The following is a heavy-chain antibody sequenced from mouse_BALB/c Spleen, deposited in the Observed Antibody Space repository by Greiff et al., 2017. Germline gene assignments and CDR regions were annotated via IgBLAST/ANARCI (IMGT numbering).Heavy chain of an antibody. CDR3: ARRGAGPYFDY. V-gene: IGHV1-4*01. J-gene: IGHJ2*01. CDR2: INPSTGYT. Sequence: VKLMESGAELVRPGSSVKISCKASGYAFSSYWMHWVKQRPGQGLEWIGYINPSTGYTEYNQKFKDKATLTADKSSSTAYMQLSSLTSEDSAVYYCARRGAGPYFDYWGQGTTLTVSS. CDR1: GYAFSSYW.